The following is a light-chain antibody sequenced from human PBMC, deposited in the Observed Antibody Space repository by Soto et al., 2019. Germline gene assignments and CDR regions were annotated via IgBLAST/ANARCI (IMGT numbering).Light chain of an antibody. J-gene: IGLJ1*01. V-gene: IGLV2-14*01. CDR1: SSDVGGYNY. Sequence: QSALTQPASVSGSPGQSITISCTGTSSDVGGYNYVSWYQQHPGKAPKLIIYDVSNRPSGVSTRFSGSKSGNTASRTISGLQAEDEADYYCSSYTSSSPYVFGTGTKLTV. CDR2: DVS. CDR3: SSYTSSSPYV.